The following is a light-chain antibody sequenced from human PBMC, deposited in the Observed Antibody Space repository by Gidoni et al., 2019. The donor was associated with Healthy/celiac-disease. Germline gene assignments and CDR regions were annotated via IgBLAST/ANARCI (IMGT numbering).Light chain of an antibody. CDR1: QSVSSN. Sequence: EIVMTQSPATLSVSPGERATLSCRASQSVSSNLAWYQQKPGQAPRLLIYGASTRATGIPARFSGSGSGTEFTLTISSLQSEDFAVYYCQQYINWPVVVYTFGQGTKLEIK. CDR3: QQYINWPVVVYT. V-gene: IGKV3-15*01. J-gene: IGKJ2*01. CDR2: GAS.